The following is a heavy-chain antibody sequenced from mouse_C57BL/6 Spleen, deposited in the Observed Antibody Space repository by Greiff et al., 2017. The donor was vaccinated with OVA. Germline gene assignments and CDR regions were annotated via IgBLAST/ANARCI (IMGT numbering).Heavy chain of an antibody. J-gene: IGHJ2*01. CDR3: ARELWLLNYFDY. CDR1: GFTFSSYA. V-gene: IGHV5-4*01. D-gene: IGHD2-3*01. Sequence: DVMLVESGGGLVKPGGSLKLSCAASGFTFSSYAMSWVRQTPEKRLEWVATISDGGSYTYYPDNVKGRFTISRDNAKNNLYLQMSHLKSEDTAMYYCARELWLLNYFDYWGQGTTLTVSS. CDR2: ISDGGSYT.